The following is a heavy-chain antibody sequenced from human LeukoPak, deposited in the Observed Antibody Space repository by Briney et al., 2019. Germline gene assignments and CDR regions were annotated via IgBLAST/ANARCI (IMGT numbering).Heavy chain of an antibody. V-gene: IGHV3-21*04. D-gene: IGHD4-17*01. CDR1: GFTFSSYS. J-gene: IGHJ4*02. Sequence: GSLRLSCAASGFTFSSYSMNWVRQAPGKGLEWVSSISSSSSYIYYADSVKGRFTISRDNAKNSLYLQMNSLRAEDTAVYYCAREHDYGDYVTEYYFDYWGQGTLVTVSS. CDR2: ISSSSSYI. CDR3: AREHDYGDYVTEYYFDY.